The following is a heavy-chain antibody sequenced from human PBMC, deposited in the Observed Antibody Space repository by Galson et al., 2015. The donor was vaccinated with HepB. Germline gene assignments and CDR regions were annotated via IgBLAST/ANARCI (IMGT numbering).Heavy chain of an antibody. Sequence: SLRLSCAGSGFTFSGSAMHWVRQASGKGLEWVGRIGSESYNYATAYTASVKGRFTISRDDSKNTAFLQMNSLRTEDTAVCYRVRMGDLSGYSSCWGQGTLVTVSS. CDR1: GFTFSGSA. V-gene: IGHV3-73*01. CDR2: IGSESYNYAT. CDR3: VRMGDLSGYSSC. D-gene: IGHD3-22*01. J-gene: IGHJ4*02.